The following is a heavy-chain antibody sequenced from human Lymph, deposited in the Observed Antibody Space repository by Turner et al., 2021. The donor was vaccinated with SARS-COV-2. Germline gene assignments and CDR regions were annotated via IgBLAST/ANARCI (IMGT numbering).Heavy chain of an antibody. V-gene: IGHV1-69*10. Sequence: QVQPVQSGAEVKTPGSSVKVSCKASGGTFSSSAISWVRQAPGQGLEWMGVIIPMLGIANYAQKFQGRVKITAYKSTSTAYMERCSLRSEDTAVYYCSRIVAPGLGGGVYYYYYGMDVWGQGTTVTVSS. CDR3: SRIVAPGLGGGVYYYYYGMDV. CDR1: GGTFSSSA. CDR2: IIPMLGIA. D-gene: IGHD6-13*01. J-gene: IGHJ6*02.